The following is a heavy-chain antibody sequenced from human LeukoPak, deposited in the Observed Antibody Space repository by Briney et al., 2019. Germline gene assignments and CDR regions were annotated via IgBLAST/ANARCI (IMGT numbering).Heavy chain of an antibody. J-gene: IGHJ6*04. CDR3: ARGSHASVWV. D-gene: IGHD6-19*01. CDR2: INHSGST. V-gene: IGHV4-34*01. CDR1: GGSFSGYY. Sequence: SETLSLTCAVYGGSFSGYYWSWIRQPPGKGLEWIGEINHSGSTNYNPSLKSRVTISVDTSKNQFSLKLSSVTAADTAVYYCARGSHASVWVWGKGTTVTVSS.